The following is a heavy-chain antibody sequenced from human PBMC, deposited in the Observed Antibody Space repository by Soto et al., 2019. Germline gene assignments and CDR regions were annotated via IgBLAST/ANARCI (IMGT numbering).Heavy chain of an antibody. D-gene: IGHD1-26*01. CDR2: INPKTGGT. CDR3: ARDVVGSDYFDS. Sequence: WASVKVSCKASGYTFTDYYMHWVRQAPGQGLEWMGWINPKTGGTNYAQKFQGRVTMTRDTSITTAYMELSRLRSDDTAVYYCARDVVGSDYFDSWGQGTLVTVSS. CDR1: GYTFTDYY. J-gene: IGHJ4*02. V-gene: IGHV1-2*02.